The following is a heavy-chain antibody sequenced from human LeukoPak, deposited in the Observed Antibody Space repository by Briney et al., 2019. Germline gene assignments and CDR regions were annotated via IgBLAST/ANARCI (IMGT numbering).Heavy chain of an antibody. CDR1: GYTFTKYV. Sequence: ASVKVSCKASGYTFTKYVVHWVRQAPGQGPELMGWINAGNGDTKYSQNFQDRVTITRDTSANTAYMELSSLTSEDTALYYCARDDCGDTCYPGGYWGQGTLVTVSS. D-gene: IGHD2-21*01. CDR2: INAGNGDT. V-gene: IGHV1-3*01. CDR3: ARDDCGDTCYPGGY. J-gene: IGHJ4*02.